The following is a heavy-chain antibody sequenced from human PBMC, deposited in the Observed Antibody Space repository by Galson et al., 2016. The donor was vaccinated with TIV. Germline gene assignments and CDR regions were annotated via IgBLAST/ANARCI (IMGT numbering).Heavy chain of an antibody. CDR2: ISTYNGYT. J-gene: IGHJ4*02. CDR3: ARDPTYDDTNGWDH. V-gene: IGHV1-18*01. Sequence: SVKVSCKASGYSFTNYGIAWVRQAPGQGLEWMGWISTYNGYTDYAQKLQGRVTMTTDTSTSTAYMELRRLRSDATAMYYCARDPTYDDTNGWDHWGQGTLVIVSS. CDR1: GYSFTNYG. D-gene: IGHD3-22*01.